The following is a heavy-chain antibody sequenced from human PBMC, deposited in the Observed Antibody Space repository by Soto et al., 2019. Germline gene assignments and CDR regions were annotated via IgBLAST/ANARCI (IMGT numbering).Heavy chain of an antibody. J-gene: IGHJ3*02. Sequence: QVQLQESGPGLVKTSQTLSLPCTVSGGSISSGDYFWSWIRQPPGKGLEWIGYTYYRGTAYYTPPLNRRFTIPVATPKNQFSLKLSSLTPADTALYYSARERGITRMAVIWGQATTVTLSS. V-gene: IGHV4-30-4*01. CDR3: ARERGITRMAVI. CDR1: GGSISSGDYF. CDR2: TYYRGTA. D-gene: IGHD3-22*01.